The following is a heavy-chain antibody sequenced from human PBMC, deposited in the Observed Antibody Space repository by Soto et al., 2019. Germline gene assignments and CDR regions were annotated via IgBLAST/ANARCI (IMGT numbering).Heavy chain of an antibody. CDR1: GYTFTSYA. Sequence: QVQLVQSGAEVKKPGASVKVSCKASGYTFTSYAMHWVRQAPGQRLEWMGWINAGNGNTKYSQKFQGRVTITRDTSASTAYMELSSLRSEDTAVYYCAREQWLRLVYYYYGMDVWGQGTTVTVSS. CDR2: INAGNGNT. D-gene: IGHD5-12*01. J-gene: IGHJ6*02. V-gene: IGHV1-3*01. CDR3: AREQWLRLVYYYYGMDV.